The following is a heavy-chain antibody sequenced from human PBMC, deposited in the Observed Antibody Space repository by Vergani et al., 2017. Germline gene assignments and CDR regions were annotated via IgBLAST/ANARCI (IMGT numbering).Heavy chain of an antibody. V-gene: IGHV4-39*01. CDR1: GGSISSSSYY. CDR3: ARRRIMMSTFGGADNQKDYFDY. CDR2: IYYSGST. Sequence: QLQLQESGPGLVKPSETLSLTCTVSGGSISSSSYYWGWIRQPPGKGLEWIGSIYYSGSTYYNPSLKSRVTISVDTSKNQFSLKMSSLTAADTAVYYCARRRIMMSTFGGADNQKDYFDYWGQGTLVTVSS. D-gene: IGHD3-16*01. J-gene: IGHJ4*02.